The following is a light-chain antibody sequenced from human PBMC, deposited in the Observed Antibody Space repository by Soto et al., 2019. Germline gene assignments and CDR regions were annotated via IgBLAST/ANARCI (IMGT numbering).Light chain of an antibody. CDR3: QSYDSSNRWV. J-gene: IGLJ3*02. CDR1: SGSIASNY. V-gene: IGLV6-57*04. CDR2: EDN. Sequence: NFMLTQPHSVSESPGKTVTISCTRSSGSIASNYVQWYQQRPGSAPTTVIYEDNQRPSGVPDRFSGSIDSSSNSASLTISGLKTEDEAVYYCQSYDSSNRWVFGGGTKLTVL.